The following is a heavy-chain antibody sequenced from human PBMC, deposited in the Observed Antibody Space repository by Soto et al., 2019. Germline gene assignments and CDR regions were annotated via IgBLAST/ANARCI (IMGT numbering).Heavy chain of an antibody. D-gene: IGHD1-26*01. Sequence: PGGSLRLSCEASGFTFSRFAMSWVRQAPGKGLEWVSTFSGPGDGTYYADSVKGRFTISRDNFKSSLYLQMSNLRAEDTAIYYCAKGKISTTTYTSFDSWGQGTLVTVSS. V-gene: IGHV3-23*01. CDR2: FSGPGDGT. CDR3: AKGKISTTTYTSFDS. J-gene: IGHJ5*01. CDR1: GFTFSRFA.